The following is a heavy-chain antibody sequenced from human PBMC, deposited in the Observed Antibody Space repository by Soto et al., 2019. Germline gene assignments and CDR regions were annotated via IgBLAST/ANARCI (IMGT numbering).Heavy chain of an antibody. V-gene: IGHV3-23*01. CDR2: ISGSGGST. J-gene: IGHJ4*02. Sequence: EVQLLESGGGLVQPGGSLRLSCAASGFTFSSYAMSWVRQAPGRGLEWVSAISGSGGSTYYADSVKGRFTISRDNSKNTLYLQMNSLRAEDTAVYCCAKATTVTTEMIGWGQGTLVTVSS. CDR3: AKATTVTTEMIG. D-gene: IGHD4-17*01. CDR1: GFTFSSYA.